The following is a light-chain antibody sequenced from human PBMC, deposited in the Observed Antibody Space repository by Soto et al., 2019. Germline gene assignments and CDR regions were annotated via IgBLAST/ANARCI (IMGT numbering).Light chain of an antibody. Sequence: AIRMTQAPSSFSASTVDRVTITCRASQGISSYLAWYQQKPGKAPKLLIYAASTLQSGVPSRFSGSGSRTDITLTISCLQSEDFATYSCQQYYSYPHTCGQGTKVDIK. V-gene: IGKV1-8*01. CDR1: QGISSY. J-gene: IGKJ1*01. CDR3: QQYYSYPHT. CDR2: AAS.